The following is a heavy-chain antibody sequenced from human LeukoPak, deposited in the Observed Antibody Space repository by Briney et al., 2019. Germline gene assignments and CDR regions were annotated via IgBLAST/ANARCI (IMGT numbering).Heavy chain of an antibody. D-gene: IGHD2-21*02. CDR2: INAGNGNT. CDR3: ARDRLNRAYCGNDCYSAAFDY. CDR1: GYTFTSYA. J-gene: IGHJ4*02. V-gene: IGHV1-3*01. Sequence: ASVKVSCKASGYTFTSYAMHWVRQAPGQRLEWMGWINAGNGNTKYSQKFQGRVTITRDTSASTAYMELSSLRSEDTAVYYCARDRLNRAYCGNDCYSAAFDYWGQGTLVTVSS.